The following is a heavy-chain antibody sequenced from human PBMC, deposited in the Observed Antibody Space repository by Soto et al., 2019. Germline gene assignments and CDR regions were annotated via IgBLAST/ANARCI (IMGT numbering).Heavy chain of an antibody. CDR3: ARMDRTAAAAMWFY. J-gene: IGHJ1*01. V-gene: IGHV1-18*01. CDR2: INIYNGNT. CDR1: GYTFTNYG. Sequence: VQLVQSGSEVKKPGASVKFSCKPSGYTFTNYGVSWVRRAPGQGLEWLGWINIYNGNTNYAQRFQGRVTMTADTSTRTAYMDLRKLRSNDTAVYFRARMDRTAAAAMWFYCGQGTLVTVSS. D-gene: IGHD2-2*01.